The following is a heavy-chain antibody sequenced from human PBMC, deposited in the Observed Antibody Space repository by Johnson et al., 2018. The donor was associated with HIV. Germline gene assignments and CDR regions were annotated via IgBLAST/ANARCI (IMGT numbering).Heavy chain of an antibody. CDR3: AKGQSSGYPKDAFDI. Sequence: QVQLVESGGGVVQPGGSLRLSCAASGFTFSNYGMHWVRQAPGKGLEWVAFIRYDGDITYYIDSVKGRFTISRDNSKNTLYLQMNSLRTEDTAMYYCAKGQSSGYPKDAFDIWGRGTIVIVSS. CDR2: IRYDGDIT. J-gene: IGHJ3*02. CDR1: GFTFSNYG. D-gene: IGHD3-22*01. V-gene: IGHV3-30*02.